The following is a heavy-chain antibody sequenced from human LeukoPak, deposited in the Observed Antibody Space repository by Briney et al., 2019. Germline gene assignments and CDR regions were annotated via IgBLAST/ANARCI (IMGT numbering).Heavy chain of an antibody. D-gene: IGHD2-2*01. CDR2: IYHSGGT. CDR1: GYSISSGYY. Sequence: SETLSLTCTVSGYSISSGYYWGWIRQPPGKGLEWIGSIYHSGGTYYNPSLKSRVTISVDTSKNQFSLKLSSVTAADTAVYYCARCSFEPAATTQFDPWGQGTLVTVSS. V-gene: IGHV4-38-2*02. J-gene: IGHJ5*02. CDR3: ARCSFEPAATTQFDP.